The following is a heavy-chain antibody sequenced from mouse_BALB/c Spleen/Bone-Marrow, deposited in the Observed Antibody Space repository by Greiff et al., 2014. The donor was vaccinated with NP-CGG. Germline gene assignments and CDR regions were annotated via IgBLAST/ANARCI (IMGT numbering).Heavy chain of an antibody. CDR1: GYTFSNYW. CDR2: ILPGSGST. D-gene: IGHD2-1*01. J-gene: IGHJ3*01. CDR3: ARDGNYPAWFTY. V-gene: IGHV1-9*01. Sequence: LQESGAELMKPGASVKISCKASGYTFSNYWIEWVRQRPGQGLEWIGEILPGSGSTNYNEKFKGRATITAETSSITAYMQLSSLTSEDSAVYYCARDGNYPAWFTYWGHGTLVTVSA.